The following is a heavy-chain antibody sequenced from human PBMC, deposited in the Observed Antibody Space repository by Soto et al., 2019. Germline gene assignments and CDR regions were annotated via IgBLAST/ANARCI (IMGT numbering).Heavy chain of an antibody. V-gene: IGHV5-51*01. CDR1: GYSFTIYW. Sequence: PGESLKISCKGSGYSFTIYWIGWVRQMPGKGLEWMGIIYPGDSDTRYSPSFQGKVTISADKSITTAYLQWSSLKAADTAMYYCVRSGTSSGRFSDYWGQGTLVTVSS. D-gene: IGHD2-15*01. J-gene: IGHJ4*02. CDR3: VRSGTSSGRFSDY. CDR2: IYPGDSDT.